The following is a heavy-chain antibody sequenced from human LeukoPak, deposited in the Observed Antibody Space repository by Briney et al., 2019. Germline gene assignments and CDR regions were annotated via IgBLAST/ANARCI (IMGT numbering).Heavy chain of an antibody. Sequence: EGSLRLSCAASGFTFSSYAMHWVRQAPGKGLEWVAVISYDGSNKYYADSVKGRFTISRDNSKNTLYLQMNRLRAEDTAVYYCARDLGYGDYLDYFDYWGQGTLVTVSS. CDR3: ARDLGYGDYLDYFDY. CDR1: GFTFSSYA. J-gene: IGHJ4*02. D-gene: IGHD4-17*01. V-gene: IGHV3-30*04. CDR2: ISYDGSNK.